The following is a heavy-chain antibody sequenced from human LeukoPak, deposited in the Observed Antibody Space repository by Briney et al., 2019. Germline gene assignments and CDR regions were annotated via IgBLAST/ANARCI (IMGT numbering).Heavy chain of an antibody. CDR2: IYYSGST. CDR3: ARGPSGGVDNWFDP. V-gene: IGHV4-59*01. CDR1: GGSISSYY. D-gene: IGHD3-16*01. J-gene: IGHJ5*02. Sequence: PSETLSLTCTVSGGSISSYYWSWIRQPPGKGLEWIGYIYYSGSTNYKPSLKSRVTISVDTSKNQFSLKLSSVTAADTAVYYCARGPSGGVDNWFDPWGREPWSPSPQ.